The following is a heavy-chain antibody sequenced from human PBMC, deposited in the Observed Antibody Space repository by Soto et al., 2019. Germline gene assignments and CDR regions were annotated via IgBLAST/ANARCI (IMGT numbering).Heavy chain of an antibody. CDR3: ARHEVTMAYYFDY. CDR2: IYYSGSP. J-gene: IGHJ4*02. Sequence: QVQLQESGPGLVKPSETLSLTCTVSGGSISSYYWSWIRQPPGKGLEWIGYIYYSGSPTYNPSLTSRVTISVATSKNQRSLNLRPVTAADTAVYYCARHEVTMAYYFDYWGQGTLVTVSS. D-gene: IGHD3-10*01. V-gene: IGHV4-59*08. CDR1: GGSISSYY.